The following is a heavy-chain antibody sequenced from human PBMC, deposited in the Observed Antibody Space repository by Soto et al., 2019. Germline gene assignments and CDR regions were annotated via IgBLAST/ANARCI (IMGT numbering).Heavy chain of an antibody. CDR1: GFSLTTSGVG. D-gene: IGHD3-3*01. Sequence: QITLNESGPTVVKPAEPLTLTCTFSGFSLTTSGVGVGWIRQSPGKAPEWLALIYWDDDKRYSASLKSRLTINKDTTKTQVVLTMASVDPADTATYYCAHRILRTVFGLVTTTAIYFDFWGQGTPVVVSS. J-gene: IGHJ4*02. CDR3: AHRILRTVFGLVTTTAIYFDF. CDR2: IYWDDDK. V-gene: IGHV2-5*02.